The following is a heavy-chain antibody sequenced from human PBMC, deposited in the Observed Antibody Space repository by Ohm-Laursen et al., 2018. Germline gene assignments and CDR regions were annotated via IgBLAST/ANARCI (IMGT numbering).Heavy chain of an antibody. CDR3: AANSPGKAYFDF. CDR2: ITGISTNI. J-gene: IGHJ4*02. CDR1: GLTFSTYD. V-gene: IGHV3-48*01. Sequence: SLRLSCTASGLTFSTYDMNWIRLAPGTRLEWVSYITGISTNIHYADSVKDRFTISRDNAKNSLYLEMNSLRIEDTAIYYCAANSPGKAYFDFWGQGTLVTVSS. D-gene: IGHD3-10*01.